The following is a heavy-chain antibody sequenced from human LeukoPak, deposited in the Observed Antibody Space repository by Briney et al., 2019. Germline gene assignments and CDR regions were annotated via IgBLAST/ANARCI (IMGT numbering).Heavy chain of an antibody. Sequence: SETLSLICAVSGGSISSSNWWSWVRQPPGKGLEWIGEIYHSGSTNYNPSLKSRVTISVDKSKNQFSLKLSSVTAADTAVYYCARNYGSGSYYTNWFDPWGQGTLVTVSS. J-gene: IGHJ5*02. CDR3: ARNYGSGSYYTNWFDP. D-gene: IGHD3-10*01. CDR1: GGSISSSNW. V-gene: IGHV4-4*02. CDR2: IYHSGST.